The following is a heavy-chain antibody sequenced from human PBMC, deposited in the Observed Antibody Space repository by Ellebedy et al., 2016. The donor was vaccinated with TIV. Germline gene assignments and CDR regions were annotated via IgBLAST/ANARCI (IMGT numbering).Heavy chain of an antibody. CDR1: GLTFSRFW. CDR3: AGPAAVGTKAFGY. D-gene: IGHD6-13*01. CDR2: INQDGSAG. J-gene: IGHJ4*02. V-gene: IGHV3-7*01. Sequence: GGSLRLSCAASGLTFSRFWMIWVRQAPGKGLEWVANINQDGSAGYYVDSVKGRFTISRGNAKNSLYLQMKSLRAEDTAVYYCAGPAAVGTKAFGYWGQGTLVTVSS.